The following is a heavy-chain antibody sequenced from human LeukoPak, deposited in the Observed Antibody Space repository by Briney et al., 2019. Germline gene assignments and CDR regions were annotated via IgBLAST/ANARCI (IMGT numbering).Heavy chain of an antibody. Sequence: GGSLRLSCAASGFRFSNFAMSWVRQAPGKGLEWVSLIIGSSGDTLYADSVKGRFTISRDITKNRLYLQMNSLRAEDTALYYCAKGAYDYIEMGYFDDWGQGTLVTVSS. CDR3: AKGAYDYIEMGYFDD. CDR1: GFRFSNFA. J-gene: IGHJ4*02. CDR2: IIGSSGDT. D-gene: IGHD5-12*01. V-gene: IGHV3-23*01.